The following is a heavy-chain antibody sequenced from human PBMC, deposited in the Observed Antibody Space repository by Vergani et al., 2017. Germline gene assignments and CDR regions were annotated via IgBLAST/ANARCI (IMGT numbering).Heavy chain of an antibody. Sequence: QVQLQESGPGLVKPSQTLSLTCTVSGGSISSGSYYWSWIRQPAGKGLEWIGRIYTSGSTNYNPSLKSRVTISVDTSKNQFSLKLSSVTAADTAVYYCARHLHYYGSGSYGRWFDPWGQGTLVTVSS. V-gene: IGHV4-61*02. D-gene: IGHD3-10*01. CDR2: IYTSGST. CDR1: GGSISSGSYY. CDR3: ARHLHYYGSGSYGRWFDP. J-gene: IGHJ5*02.